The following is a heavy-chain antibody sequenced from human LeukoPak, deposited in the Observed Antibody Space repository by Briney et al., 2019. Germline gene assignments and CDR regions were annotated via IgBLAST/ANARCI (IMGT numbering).Heavy chain of an antibody. D-gene: IGHD6-19*01. Sequence: GASVKVSCKASGGTFSSYAISWVRQAPGQGLEWMGGIIPIFGTANYAQKFQGRVTITADESTSTAYMELSSLRSEDTAVYYCARGLYGQWLTFDYWGQGTLVTVSS. CDR1: GGTFSSYA. V-gene: IGHV1-69*01. CDR2: IIPIFGTA. CDR3: ARGLYGQWLTFDY. J-gene: IGHJ4*02.